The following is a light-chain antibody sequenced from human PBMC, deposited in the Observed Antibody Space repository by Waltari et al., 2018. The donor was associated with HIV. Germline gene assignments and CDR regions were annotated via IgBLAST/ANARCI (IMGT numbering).Light chain of an antibody. V-gene: IGLV1-40*01. CDR3: QSYDRSLSNWV. J-gene: IGLJ3*02. CDR1: STNIGAGYD. Sequence: QSVLTQPPSLSGPHGPRVTIPCTGSSTNIGAGYDVCWYQQLPGTAPKLLIYGNSNRPSGVPDRFSGSKSGTSASLAISGLQPDDETDYYCQSYDRSLSNWVFGGGTKLTVL. CDR2: GNS.